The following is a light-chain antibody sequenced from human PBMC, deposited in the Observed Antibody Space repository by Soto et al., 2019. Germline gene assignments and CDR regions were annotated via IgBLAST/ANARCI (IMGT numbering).Light chain of an antibody. CDR2: AAS. J-gene: IGKJ2*01. CDR3: QQTYTSSLYT. Sequence: DIQMTQSPSSLSASVGDRVTITCRTSQSITNYLNWYQQKPGKAPKLLIYAASTLQSGVPSRFSGSGSGTDFTLTISSLQPGDFASYYCQQTYTSSLYTFGQGTKLEIK. V-gene: IGKV1-39*01. CDR1: QSITNY.